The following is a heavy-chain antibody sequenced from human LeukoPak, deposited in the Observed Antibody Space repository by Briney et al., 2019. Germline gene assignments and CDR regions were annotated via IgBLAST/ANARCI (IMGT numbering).Heavy chain of an antibody. V-gene: IGHV4-59*12. CDR3: ARGDYYDAFDI. D-gene: IGHD3-10*01. CDR1: GGSISSYY. Sequence: SETLSLTCTVSGGSISSYYWSWIRQPPGKGLEWIGYIYYSGSTNYNPSLKSRVTISVDTSKNQFSLKLSSVTAADTAVYYCARGDYYDAFDIWGQGTMVTVSS. J-gene: IGHJ3*02. CDR2: IYYSGST.